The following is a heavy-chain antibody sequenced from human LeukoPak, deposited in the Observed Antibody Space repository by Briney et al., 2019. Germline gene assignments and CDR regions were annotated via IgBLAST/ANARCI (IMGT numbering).Heavy chain of an antibody. J-gene: IGHJ5*02. Sequence: SQTLSLTCTVSGGSISSGDYYWSWIRQPPGKGLEWIGYIYYSGSTYYNPSLKSRVTISVDTSKNQFSLKLSSVTAADTAVYYCARAAIVVPAARGWFDPWGQGTLVTASS. CDR2: IYYSGST. CDR1: GGSISSGDYY. V-gene: IGHV4-30-4*01. D-gene: IGHD2-2*01. CDR3: ARAAIVVPAARGWFDP.